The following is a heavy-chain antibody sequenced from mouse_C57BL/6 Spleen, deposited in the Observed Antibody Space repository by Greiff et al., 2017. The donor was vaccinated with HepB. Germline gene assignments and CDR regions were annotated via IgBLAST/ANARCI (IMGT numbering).Heavy chain of an antibody. CDR3: ARSLYGNYSYYFDY. D-gene: IGHD2-1*01. CDR2: ISDGGSYT. V-gene: IGHV5-4*01. Sequence: EVQRVESGGGLVKPGGSLKLSCSASGFTFSSYAMSWVRQTPEKRLEWVATISDGGSYTYYPDNVKGRFTISRDNAKNNLYLQMSHLKSEDTAMYYCARSLYGNYSYYFDYWGQGTTLTVSS. CDR1: GFTFSSYA. J-gene: IGHJ2*01.